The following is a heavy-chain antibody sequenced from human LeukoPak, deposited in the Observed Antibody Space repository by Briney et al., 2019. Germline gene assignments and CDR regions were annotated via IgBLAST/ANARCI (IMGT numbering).Heavy chain of an antibody. V-gene: IGHV1-8*01. D-gene: IGHD1-26*01. CDR1: GYTFTSYD. Sequence: GASVKVSCKASGYTFTSYDINWLRQATGQGLEWMGWMNPNSGNTGYAQKFQGRVTMTRNTSISTAYMELSSLRSEDTAVYYCARGRAGATIDYYYYGMDVWGQGTTVTVSS. J-gene: IGHJ6*02. CDR3: ARGRAGATIDYYYYGMDV. CDR2: MNPNSGNT.